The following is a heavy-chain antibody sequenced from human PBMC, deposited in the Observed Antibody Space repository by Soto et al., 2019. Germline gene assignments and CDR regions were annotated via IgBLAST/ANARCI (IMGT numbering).Heavy chain of an antibody. CDR2: ISGSGRYT. CDR1: GFTFDSCF. CDR3: ARDRDTASRPSFLY. Sequence: GGSLRLSCEASGFTFDSCFMSWVRQAPGKGLEWLSLISGSGRYTDYADSVKGRFTISRDNAKNSLYLQMNSLRAEDTAVYYCARDRDTASRPSFLYWGQGTLVTVSS. V-gene: IGHV3-21*01. D-gene: IGHD5-18*01. J-gene: IGHJ4*02.